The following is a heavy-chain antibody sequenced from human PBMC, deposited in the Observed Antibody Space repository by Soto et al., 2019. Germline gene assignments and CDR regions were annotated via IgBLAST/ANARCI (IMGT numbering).Heavy chain of an antibody. CDR1: GFIFNNYW. Sequence: EVQLVESGGGLVQPGGSLRLSCAASGFIFNNYWMTWVRQAPGKGLEWVANIKQDGSEKYYVDSVKGRFTISRDNAKNSLYLQMNSLRADDTAVYYCARDAYYDESSGYFDYWGQGNLVTVSS. D-gene: IGHD3-22*01. CDR3: ARDAYYDESSGYFDY. J-gene: IGHJ4*02. V-gene: IGHV3-7*01. CDR2: IKQDGSEK.